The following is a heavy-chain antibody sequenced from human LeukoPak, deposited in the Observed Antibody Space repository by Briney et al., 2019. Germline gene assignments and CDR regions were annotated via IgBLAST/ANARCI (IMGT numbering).Heavy chain of an antibody. D-gene: IGHD2-2*01. J-gene: IGHJ6*02. V-gene: IGHV4-59*01. Sequence: ASETLSLTCTVSGGSISSYYWSWIRQPPGKGLEWIGYIYYSGSTNYNPSLKSRVTISVDTSKNQLSLKLSSVTAADTAVYYCARDQVVPYGMDVWGQGTTVTVSS. CDR2: IYYSGST. CDR3: ARDQVVPYGMDV. CDR1: GGSISSYY.